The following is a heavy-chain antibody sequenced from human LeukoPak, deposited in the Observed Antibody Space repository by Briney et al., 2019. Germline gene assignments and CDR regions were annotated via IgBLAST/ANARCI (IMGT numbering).Heavy chain of an antibody. V-gene: IGHV4-39*01. CDR3: ARWEESDAFDI. CDR2: LYYSGST. J-gene: IGHJ3*02. D-gene: IGHD1-26*01. CDR1: GGSISSSSYY. Sequence: SETLSLTCTVSGGSISSSSYYWGWIRQPPGKGLEWIGSLYYSGSTYYNPSLKSRVTISVDTSKNQFSLKLSSVTAADTALYYCARWEESDAFDIWGQGTMVTVSS.